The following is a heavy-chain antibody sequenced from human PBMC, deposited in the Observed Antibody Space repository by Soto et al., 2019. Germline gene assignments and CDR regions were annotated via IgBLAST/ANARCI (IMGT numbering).Heavy chain of an antibody. CDR2: ISGSGGST. CDR1: GFTFSSYA. J-gene: IGHJ4*02. CDR3: AKPHPHMPHIVVVPAAMVY. V-gene: IGHV3-23*01. Sequence: PGGSLRLSCAASGFTFSSYAMSWVRQAPGKGLEWVSAISGSGGSTYYADSVKGRFTISRDNSKNTLYLQMNSLRAEDTAVYYCAKPHPHMPHIVVVPAAMVYWGQGTLVTVSS. D-gene: IGHD2-2*01.